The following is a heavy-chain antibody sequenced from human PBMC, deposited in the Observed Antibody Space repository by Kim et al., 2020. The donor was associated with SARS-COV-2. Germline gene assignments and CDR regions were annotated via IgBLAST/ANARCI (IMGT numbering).Heavy chain of an antibody. CDR3: TAVGYCSGGSRTCFFFY. CDR2: IKSKSDGETR. V-gene: IGHV3-15*01. J-gene: IGHJ4*02. D-gene: IGHD2-15*01. CDR1: GFTFSDAW. Sequence: GGSLRLSCAASGFTFSDAWMNWVRQAPGKGLEWVGRIKSKSDGETRDYAAPVKGRFSISRDDSKNTLYLQMDSLKTEDTAMYYCTAVGYCSGGSRTCFFFYWGQGNLVTVSS.